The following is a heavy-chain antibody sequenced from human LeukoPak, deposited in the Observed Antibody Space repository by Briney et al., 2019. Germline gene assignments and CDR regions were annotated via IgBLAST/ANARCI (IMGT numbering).Heavy chain of an antibody. CDR3: ARGVVPAAFDY. Sequence: GGSLRLSCAASGSTFSSYSMNWVRQAPGKGLEWVSSISSSSDHIAYADSVKGRFTISRDNAKNALYLQVNSLRAEDTAVYYCARGVVPAAFDYWGQGTLVTVPS. CDR1: GSTFSSYS. V-gene: IGHV3-21*01. J-gene: IGHJ4*02. D-gene: IGHD2-2*01. CDR2: ISSSSDHI.